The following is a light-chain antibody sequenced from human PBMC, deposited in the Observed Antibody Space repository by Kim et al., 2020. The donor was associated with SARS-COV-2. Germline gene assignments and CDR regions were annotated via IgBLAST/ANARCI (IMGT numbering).Light chain of an antibody. Sequence: ASVGDRVTITCRESQSISNFLNWYQQKPGKAPNLLVYAVSSLHIGVPSRFSGSGSGTDFTLTISSLQAEDFATYYCQQNYNTPWTFGQGTKVDIK. CDR1: QSISNF. V-gene: IGKV1-39*01. J-gene: IGKJ1*01. CDR3: QQNYNTPWT. CDR2: AVS.